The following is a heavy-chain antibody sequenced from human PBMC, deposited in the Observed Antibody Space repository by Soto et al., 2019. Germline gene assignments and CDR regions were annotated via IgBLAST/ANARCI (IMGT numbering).Heavy chain of an antibody. J-gene: IGHJ6*03. CDR2: IYHSGST. Sequence: TLSLTCAVSSGSISSSNWWSWVRQPPGKGLEWIGEIYHSGSTNYNPSLKSRVTISVDKSKNQFSLKLSSVTAADTAVYYCARSAPGAARSYYYYMDVWGKGTTVTVSS. V-gene: IGHV4-4*02. D-gene: IGHD6-6*01. CDR1: SGSISSSNW. CDR3: ARSAPGAARSYYYYMDV.